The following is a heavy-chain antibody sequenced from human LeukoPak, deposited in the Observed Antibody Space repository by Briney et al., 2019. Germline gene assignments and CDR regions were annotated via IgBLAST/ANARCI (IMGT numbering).Heavy chain of an antibody. CDR3: ARGGYSYGYSLNWFDP. D-gene: IGHD5-18*01. Sequence: SETLSLTYTVSGGSISSYYWSWIRQPPGKGLEWIGYIYYSGSTNYNPSLKSRVTISVVTSKNQFSLKLSSVTAADTAVYYCARGGYSYGYSLNWFDPWGQGTLVTVSS. J-gene: IGHJ5*02. CDR2: IYYSGST. V-gene: IGHV4-59*01. CDR1: GGSISSYY.